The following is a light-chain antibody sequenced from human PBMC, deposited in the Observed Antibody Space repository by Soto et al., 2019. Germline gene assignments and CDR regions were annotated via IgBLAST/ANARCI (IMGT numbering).Light chain of an antibody. J-gene: IGKJ3*01. CDR1: QSVSSY. Sequence: EIVLTQSPATLSLSPGERATLSCRASQSVSSYLAWYQQKPGQAPRILIYDASNRATGIPARFSGSGSVTDFALTISSLEPEDFAVYYCQQRSNWPPKFTFGPGTKVDIK. V-gene: IGKV3-11*01. CDR2: DAS. CDR3: QQRSNWPPKFT.